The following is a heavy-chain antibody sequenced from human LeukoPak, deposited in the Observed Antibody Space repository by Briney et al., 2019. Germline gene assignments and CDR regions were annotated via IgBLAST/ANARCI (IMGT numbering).Heavy chain of an antibody. CDR3: ARERNYDSSGYHSYYFDY. D-gene: IGHD3-22*01. V-gene: IGHV3-20*04. Sequence: PGGSLRLSCAASGFTFSSYAMSWVRQAPGKGLEWVSGINWNGGSTGYADSVKGRFTISRDNAKNSLYLQMNSLRAEDTALFYCARERNYDSSGYHSYYFDYWGQGTLVTVSS. CDR1: GFTFSSYA. CDR2: INWNGGST. J-gene: IGHJ4*02.